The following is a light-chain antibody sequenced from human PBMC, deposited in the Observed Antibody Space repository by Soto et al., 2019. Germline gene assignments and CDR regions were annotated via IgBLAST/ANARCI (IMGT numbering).Light chain of an antibody. Sequence: DIQMTQSPSTLSASVGDRVTITCRASQSINIWLAWYQQKPGKAPKLLIYKASSLKSGVPSRFSGSGSGTEFTLTISSLQPDDFATYYCQQYDTNASFGQGNKLEIK. V-gene: IGKV1-5*03. CDR1: QSINIW. CDR2: KAS. CDR3: QQYDTNAS. J-gene: IGKJ2*01.